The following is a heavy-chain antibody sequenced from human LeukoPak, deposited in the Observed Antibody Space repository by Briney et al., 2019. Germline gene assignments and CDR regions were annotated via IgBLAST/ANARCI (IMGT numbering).Heavy chain of an antibody. CDR1: GLTFSNYW. CDR3: ARGGAAMATTCPDDY. Sequence: GGSLRLSCVVSGLTFSNYWMIWVRQAPGEGLESVAIVNEDGSAKYYLDSVKGRFTISRDNSKNTLYLQMNSLRAEDTAVYYCARGGAAMATTCPDDYWGQGTLVTVSS. V-gene: IGHV3-7*01. J-gene: IGHJ4*02. CDR2: VNEDGSAK. D-gene: IGHD5-18*01.